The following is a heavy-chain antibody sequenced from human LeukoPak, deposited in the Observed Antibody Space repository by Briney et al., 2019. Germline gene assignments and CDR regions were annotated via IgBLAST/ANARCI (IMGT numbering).Heavy chain of an antibody. D-gene: IGHD2-8*02. CDR2: ISSSSSYI. Sequence: PGGSLRLSCAASGFTFSSYSMNWVRQAPGKGLEWVSSISSSSSYIYYADSVKGRFTISRDNAKNSLYLQMNSLRAEDTAVYYCARDGGVEPYYYYMDVWGKGTTVTVSS. V-gene: IGHV3-21*01. J-gene: IGHJ6*03. CDR1: GFTFSSYS. CDR3: ARDGGVEPYYYYMDV.